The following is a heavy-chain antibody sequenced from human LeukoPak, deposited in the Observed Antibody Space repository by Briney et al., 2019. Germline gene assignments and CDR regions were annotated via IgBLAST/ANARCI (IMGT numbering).Heavy chain of an antibody. CDR3: AREGDMERLGAFDM. V-gene: IGHV3-74*01. CDR1: GFTFSSYW. J-gene: IGHJ3*02. Sequence: PGGSLRLSCAASGFTFSSYWMHWVRQAPGKGLVWVSRINSDGSSTSYADSVKGRFTISRDNAKNTLYLQMNSLRAEDTAVYYCAREGDMERLGAFDMWGQGTMVTVSS. CDR2: INSDGSST. D-gene: IGHD1-1*01.